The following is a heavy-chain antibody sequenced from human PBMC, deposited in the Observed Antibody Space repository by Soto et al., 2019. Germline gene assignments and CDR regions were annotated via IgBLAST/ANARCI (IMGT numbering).Heavy chain of an antibody. J-gene: IGHJ4*02. Sequence: GGSLRLSCAASGFTFSSYWMHWVRQAPGKGLVWVSRINSDGRTTNYADSVKGRFTISRDNTRNTLYLQMNSLRAEETAVYYCARPQGGTTYYFDYWGQGTPVTVSS. V-gene: IGHV3-74*01. D-gene: IGHD3-16*01. CDR2: INSDGRTT. CDR1: GFTFSSYW. CDR3: ARPQGGTTYYFDY.